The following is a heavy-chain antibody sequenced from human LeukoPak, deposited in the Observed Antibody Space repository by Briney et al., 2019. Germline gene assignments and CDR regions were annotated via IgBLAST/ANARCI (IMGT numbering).Heavy chain of an antibody. V-gene: IGHV4-59*01. CDR3: ARGGRFGELLFDY. Sequence: SETLSLTCTVSGDSISSYYWSWIRQPPGKGLEWIVYIYYSGSTNYNPSLKSRVTISVDTSKNQFSLKLSSVTAADTAVYYCARGGRFGELLFDYWGQGTLVTVSS. CDR1: GDSISSYY. D-gene: IGHD3-10*01. CDR2: IYYSGST. J-gene: IGHJ4*02.